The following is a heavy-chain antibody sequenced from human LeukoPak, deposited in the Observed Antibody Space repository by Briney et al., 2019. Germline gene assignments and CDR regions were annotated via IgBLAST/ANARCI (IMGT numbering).Heavy chain of an antibody. CDR1: GFTFSSYA. CDR3: ARWAGDYYGSGSPSFDY. V-gene: IGHV4-34*01. Sequence: GSLRLSCAASGFTFSSYAMSWVRQPPGKGLEWIGEINHSGSTNYNPSLKSRVTISVDTSKDQFSLKLSSVTAADTAVYYCARWAGDYYGSGSPSFDYWGQGTLVTVSS. J-gene: IGHJ4*02. D-gene: IGHD3-10*01. CDR2: INHSGST.